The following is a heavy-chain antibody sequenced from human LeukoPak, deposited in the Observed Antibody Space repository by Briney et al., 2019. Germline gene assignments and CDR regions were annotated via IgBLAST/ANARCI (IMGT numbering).Heavy chain of an antibody. CDR3: ARGPPFSGF. J-gene: IGHJ4*02. CDR2: ISGDKGDT. CDR1: GYMFYTLG. D-gene: IGHD5-12*01. V-gene: IGHV1-18*01. Sequence: ASVKVSCKASGYMFYTLGMSWLRQAPGQGLEWMAWISGDKGDTNYAQKFQGRVTISTDTSTSTAYMDLRSLRSDDTAVYCCARGPPFSGFWGQGTLVTVSS.